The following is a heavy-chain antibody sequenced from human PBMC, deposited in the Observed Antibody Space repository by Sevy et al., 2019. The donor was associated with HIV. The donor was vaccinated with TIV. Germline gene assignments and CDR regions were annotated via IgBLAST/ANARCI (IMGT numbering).Heavy chain of an antibody. D-gene: IGHD3-22*01. CDR1: GFTFSSYA. CDR3: ARVVVITRGGDY. J-gene: IGHJ4*02. CDR2: ISYDGSNK. V-gene: IGHV3-30-3*01. Sequence: GGSLRLSCAASGFTFSSYAMHWVRQAPGKGLELVAVISYDGSNKYYADSVKGRFTITRDNSKNTLYLQMNSLRAEDTAVYYCARVVVITRGGDYWGQGTLVTVSS.